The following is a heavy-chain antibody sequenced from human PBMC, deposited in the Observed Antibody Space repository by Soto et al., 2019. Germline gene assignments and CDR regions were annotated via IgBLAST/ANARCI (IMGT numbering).Heavy chain of an antibody. V-gene: IGHV4-39*01. D-gene: IGHD6-19*01. CDR2: IYYSGST. J-gene: IGHJ6*02. Sequence: PSETLSLTSTVSCGSISSSSYYWAWIRQPPGKGLEWIGSIYYSGSTYYNPSLKSRVTISVDTSKNQFSLKLSSVTAADTAVYYCARASIAVAGTNYYYYYGMDVWGQGTTVT. CDR3: ARASIAVAGTNYYYYYGMDV. CDR1: CGSISSSSYY.